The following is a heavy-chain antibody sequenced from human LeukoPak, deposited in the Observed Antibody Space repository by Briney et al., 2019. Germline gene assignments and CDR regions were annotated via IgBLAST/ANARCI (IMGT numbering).Heavy chain of an antibody. CDR1: GFTFSSYW. CDR2: IKQDGSEK. V-gene: IGHV3-7*01. J-gene: IGHJ5*02. CDR3: ARARYPKYYYGSGSTNWFDP. D-gene: IGHD3-10*01. Sequence: GGSLRLSCAASGFTFSSYWMSWVRQAPGKGLEWVANIKQDGSEKYYVDSVKGRFTISRDNAKNSLYLQMNSLRAEDTAVYYCARARYPKYYYGSGSTNWFDPWGQGTLVTVSS.